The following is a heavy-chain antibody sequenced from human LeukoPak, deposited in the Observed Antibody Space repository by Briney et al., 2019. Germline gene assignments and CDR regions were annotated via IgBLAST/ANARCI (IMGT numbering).Heavy chain of an antibody. CDR2: IHYSGYT. CDR1: GGSSSNYY. CDR3: ARHWGSDWYFDL. V-gene: IGHV4-59*01. Sequence: SETLSLTCAGSGGSSSNYYCSWIRQPPGKGLEWLGYIHYSGYTNYNPSLKSRVTISVDTSKNQFSLNLSSVTAADTAVYYCARHWGSDWYFDLWGRGTLVTVSS. D-gene: IGHD7-27*01. J-gene: IGHJ2*01.